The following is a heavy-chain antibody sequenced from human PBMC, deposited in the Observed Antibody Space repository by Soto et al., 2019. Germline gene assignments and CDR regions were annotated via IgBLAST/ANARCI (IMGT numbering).Heavy chain of an antibody. CDR3: ARDLSIMGNWFEP. CDR1: GYTFTSYG. V-gene: IGHV1-18*01. Sequence: QIHLVQSGGEVKKPGASVKVSCKSSGYTFTSYGIIWVRQAPGQGLEWMGWISPYNGNTNYAQNFQGRVTLTTDTSTSTAYMELRDLRYDDTAVYYCARDLSIMGNWFEPWGQGTLVTVSS. D-gene: IGHD2-2*01. CDR2: ISPYNGNT. J-gene: IGHJ5*02.